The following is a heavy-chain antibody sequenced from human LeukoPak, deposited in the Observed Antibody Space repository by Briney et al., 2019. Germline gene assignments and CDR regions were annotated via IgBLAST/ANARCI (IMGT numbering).Heavy chain of an antibody. D-gene: IGHD5-24*01. CDR3: ASRHLDRDGYYFDY. CDR2: INHSGST. V-gene: IGHV4-34*01. Sequence: SETLSLTCAVYGGSFSGYYWSWIREPPGKGLEWIGEINHSGSTNYNPSLKSRVTISVDTSKNQFSLKLSSVTAADTAVYYCASRHLDRDGYYFDYWGQGTLVTVSS. CDR1: GGSFSGYY. J-gene: IGHJ4*02.